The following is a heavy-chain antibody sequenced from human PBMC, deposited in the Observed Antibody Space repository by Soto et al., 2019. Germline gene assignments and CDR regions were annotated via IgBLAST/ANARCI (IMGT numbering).Heavy chain of an antibody. J-gene: IGHJ4*02. CDR1: GFSLNTRGVG. CDR3: ADRAFVLGSGWNFDI. D-gene: IGHD6-19*01. CDR2: IHWDDEK. Sequence: QITLKESGPTLVIPTQTLTLTCTFSGFSLNTRGVGVGWIRQPPGKALEWVALIHWDDEKRYSPSLRNTLTITKDTSKNQVVLIMTNMYPVDTATYYCADRAFVLGSGWNFDIWGQGILVTVSS. V-gene: IGHV2-5*02.